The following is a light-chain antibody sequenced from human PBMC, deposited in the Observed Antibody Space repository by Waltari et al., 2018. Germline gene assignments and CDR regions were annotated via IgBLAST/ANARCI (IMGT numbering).Light chain of an antibody. Sequence: DIVMTQSLDSLAVSLGERATITCKSGQSLLFHANNKNYLAWFQQKPGQPPKRLIYWASTRESGVPDRFSGSGSGTDFTLTISSLQPADVAVYYCQQYLDTPSFGPGTRVEIK. J-gene: IGKJ3*01. CDR1: QSLLFHANNKNY. CDR3: QQYLDTPS. V-gene: IGKV4-1*01. CDR2: WAS.